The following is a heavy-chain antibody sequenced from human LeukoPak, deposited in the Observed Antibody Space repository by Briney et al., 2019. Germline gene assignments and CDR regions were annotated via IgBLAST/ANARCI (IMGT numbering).Heavy chain of an antibody. CDR1: GYTFTSYG. Sequence: ASVKVSCKDSGYTFTSYGISWVRQAPGQGLEWMGWINTNSGKPTYAQGFTGRFVFSLDTSVSTAYLQISSLKAEDTAVYYCARDRDSDYWGQRTLVTVSS. CDR2: INTNSGKP. CDR3: ARDRDSDY. J-gene: IGHJ4*02. D-gene: IGHD3-10*01. V-gene: IGHV7-4-1*02.